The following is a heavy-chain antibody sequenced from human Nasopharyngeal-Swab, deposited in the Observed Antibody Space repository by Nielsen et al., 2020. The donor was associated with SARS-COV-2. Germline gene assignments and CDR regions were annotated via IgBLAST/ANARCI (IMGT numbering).Heavy chain of an antibody. CDR2: IYYSGRT. V-gene: IGHV4-30-4*01. Sequence: SETLSLTCTVSGGSISSGDYYWRWLRQPPGKGLEWIGYIYYSGRTYYNPSLKSRVTILVDTSKNQFSLKLSSVTAADTAVYYCARGSSYCYDSTLSEIDYWGQGTLVTVSS. CDR3: ARGSSYCYDSTLSEIDY. J-gene: IGHJ4*02. D-gene: IGHD3-22*01. CDR1: GGSISSGDYY.